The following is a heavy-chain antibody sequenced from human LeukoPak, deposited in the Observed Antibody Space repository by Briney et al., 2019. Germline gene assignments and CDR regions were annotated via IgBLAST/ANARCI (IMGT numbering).Heavy chain of an antibody. CDR1: GGSFSGYY. V-gene: IGHV4-34*01. D-gene: IGHD2-2*01. CDR3: ARGLWVPAAKSVYNWFDP. J-gene: IGHJ5*02. Sequence: KPSETLSLTCAVYGGSFSGYYWSWIRQPPGKGLEWIGEINHSGSTNYNPSLKSRVTISVDTSKNQFSLKLSSVTAADTAVYYCARGLWVPAAKSVYNWFDPWGQGTLVTVSS. CDR2: INHSGST.